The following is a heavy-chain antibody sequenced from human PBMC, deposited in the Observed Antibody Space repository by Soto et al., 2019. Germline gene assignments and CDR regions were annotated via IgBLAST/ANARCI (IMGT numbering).Heavy chain of an antibody. D-gene: IGHD3-10*01. Sequence: GGSLRLSCLASGFTFSDFAMTWVRHVPGRGLEWVASLDGAGGSTYYAGSVRGRFSISRDNSQNTLFLQMKRLTVDDTAIYYCAAPRDEYGSGVSWFTYGMDIWGQGTTVTVSS. CDR1: GFTFSDFA. CDR2: LDGAGGST. V-gene: IGHV3-23*01. J-gene: IGHJ6*02. CDR3: AAPRDEYGSGVSWFTYGMDI.